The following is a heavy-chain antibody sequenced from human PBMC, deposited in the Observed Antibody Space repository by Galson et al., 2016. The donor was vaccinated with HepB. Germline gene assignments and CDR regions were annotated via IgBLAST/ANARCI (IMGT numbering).Heavy chain of an antibody. CDR2: IIPDSGGS. Sequence: SVKVSCKASGYTFSANYIHWVRQAPGQGLEWVGRIIPDSGGSNFAQNFQGRVTLTRDTSTTTAYMELGRLRSDDTAVYYCARGSRPSGGFPLDHWGQGTLITVSS. V-gene: IGHV1-2*06. D-gene: IGHD1-26*01. CDR3: ARGSRPSGGFPLDH. J-gene: IGHJ4*02. CDR1: GYTFSANY.